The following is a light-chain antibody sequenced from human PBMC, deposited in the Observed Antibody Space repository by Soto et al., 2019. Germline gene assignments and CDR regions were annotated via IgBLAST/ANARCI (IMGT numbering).Light chain of an antibody. CDR3: QQYNTYSEA. J-gene: IGKJ1*01. Sequence: DIQMTQSPSTLSASVGDRVTITCRASQSISSWLAWYQQKPGKAPKVLIYDASSLESGVPSRFSGSGSGTEFSLTISSLHPDDFATYYCQQYNTYSEAFGQGTKVDI. V-gene: IGKV1-5*01. CDR2: DAS. CDR1: QSISSW.